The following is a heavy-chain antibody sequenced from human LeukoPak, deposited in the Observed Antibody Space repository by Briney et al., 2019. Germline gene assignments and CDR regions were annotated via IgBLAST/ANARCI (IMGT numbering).Heavy chain of an antibody. V-gene: IGHV4-34*01. Sequence: TSETLSLTCAVYGGSFSGYYWSWIRQPPGKGLEWIGEINHSGSTNYNPSLKSRVTISVDTSKNQFSLKLSSVTAADTAVYYCARVDFWSGHYYVYYYYGMDVWGQGTTVTVSS. D-gene: IGHD3-3*01. CDR2: INHSGST. CDR1: GGSFSGYY. CDR3: ARVDFWSGHYYVYYYYGMDV. J-gene: IGHJ6*02.